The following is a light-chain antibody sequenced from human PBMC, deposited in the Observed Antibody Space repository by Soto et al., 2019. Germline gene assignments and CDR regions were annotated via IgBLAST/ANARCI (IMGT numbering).Light chain of an antibody. CDR3: MQALQTPWT. Sequence: DIVMTQSPLSLPVTPGEPASISCRSSQSLLHSNGYHHLDWYLQKPGQSPQLLIYLGSNRASGVPDRFSGSGSGTDFTLKISRVEAEDVGVYYCMQALQTPWTFGQGTKVEIK. CDR1: QSLLHSNGYHH. V-gene: IGKV2-28*01. CDR2: LGS. J-gene: IGKJ1*01.